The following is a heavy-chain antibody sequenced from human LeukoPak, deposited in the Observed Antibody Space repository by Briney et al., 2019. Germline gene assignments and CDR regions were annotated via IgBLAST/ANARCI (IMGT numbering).Heavy chain of an antibody. D-gene: IGHD7-27*01. Sequence: VKFSCKASGGALRCYAVTWVRLAPGQGREWMGGIILIFGSTNYTPKFEGRLTITADESTNTVYMELSSLRSEDTAVYFCARGFSGPNWGKRYYDHWGQGTLVTVSS. CDR2: IILIFGST. CDR3: ARGFSGPNWGKRYYDH. J-gene: IGHJ4*02. V-gene: IGHV1-69*13. CDR1: GGALRCYA.